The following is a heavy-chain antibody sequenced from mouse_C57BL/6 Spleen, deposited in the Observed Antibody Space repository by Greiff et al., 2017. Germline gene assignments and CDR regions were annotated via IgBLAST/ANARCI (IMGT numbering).Heavy chain of an antibody. V-gene: IGHV1-61*01. J-gene: IGHJ3*01. Sequence: QVQLKQPGAELVRPGSSVKLSCKASGYTFTSYWMDWVKQRPGQGLEWIGNIYPSDSETHYNQKFKDKATLTVDKSSSTAYMQLSSLTSEDSAVYYCARGGGDGYYGWFAYWGQGTLVTVSA. CDR1: GYTFTSYW. D-gene: IGHD2-3*01. CDR2: IYPSDSET. CDR3: ARGGGDGYYGWFAY.